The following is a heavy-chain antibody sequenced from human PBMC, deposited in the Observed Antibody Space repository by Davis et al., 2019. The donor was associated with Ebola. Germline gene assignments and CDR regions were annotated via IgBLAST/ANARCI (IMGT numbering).Heavy chain of an antibody. CDR3: ARIFTYYYDSSGYFKTYYFDY. J-gene: IGHJ4*02. V-gene: IGHV4-34*01. CDR1: GGSFSGYY. D-gene: IGHD3-22*01. CDR2: INHSGST. Sequence: SQTLSLTCAVYGGSFSGYYWSWIRQPPGKGLEWIGEINHSGSTNYNPSLKSRVTISVDTSKNQFSLKLSSVTAADTAVYYCARIFTYYYDSSGYFKTYYFDYWGQGTLVTVSS.